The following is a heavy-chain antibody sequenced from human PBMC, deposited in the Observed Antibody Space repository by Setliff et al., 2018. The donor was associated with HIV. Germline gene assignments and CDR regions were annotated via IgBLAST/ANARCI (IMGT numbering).Heavy chain of an antibody. CDR2: LSPSGTT. V-gene: IGHV4-34*01. J-gene: IGHJ4*02. D-gene: IGHD3-3*01. CDR1: GGSFSNYY. CDR3: ARLGYYNLWSGYWTDF. Sequence: PSETLSLTCTVYGGSFSNYYTNWIRQPPGKGLEWIGELSPSGTTRSNPSLQSRVTISLDTSNNQFSLKLTSVTAADTAMYYCARLGYYNLWSGYWTDFWGQGMLVTVSS.